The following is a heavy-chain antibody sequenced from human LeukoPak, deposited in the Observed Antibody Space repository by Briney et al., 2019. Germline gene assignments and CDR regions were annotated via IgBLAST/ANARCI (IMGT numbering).Heavy chain of an antibody. D-gene: IGHD2-15*01. Sequence: VSVKVSCKASGYTFTGYYMHWVRQAPGQGLEWMGWINPNSGGTNYAQKFQGRVTMTRDTSISTAYMELSRLRSDDTAVYYCARGGGLGCSGGSCYGHYYYGMDVWGQGTTVTVSS. CDR3: ARGGGLGCSGGSCYGHYYYGMDV. J-gene: IGHJ6*02. V-gene: IGHV1-2*02. CDR1: GYTFTGYY. CDR2: INPNSGGT.